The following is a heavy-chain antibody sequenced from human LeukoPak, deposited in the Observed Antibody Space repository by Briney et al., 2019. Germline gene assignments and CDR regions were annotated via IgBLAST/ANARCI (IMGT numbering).Heavy chain of an antibody. V-gene: IGHV3-21*01. CDR2: ISSSGSYI. CDR3: ARGDDAFDI. CDR1: EFTFSSYS. Sequence: VGSLRLSCAASEFTFSSYSMTWVRQAPGKGLEWVSSISSSGSYIYYADSVKGRFTISRDNAKNSLYLQMNSLRAEDTAVYYCARGDDAFDIWGQGTMVTVSS. J-gene: IGHJ3*02.